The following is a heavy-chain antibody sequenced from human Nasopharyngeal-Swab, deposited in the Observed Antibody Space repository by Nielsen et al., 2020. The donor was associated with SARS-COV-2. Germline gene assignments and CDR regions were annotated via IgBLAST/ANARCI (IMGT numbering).Heavy chain of an antibody. J-gene: IGHJ4*02. V-gene: IGHV4-4*02. CDR3: ARDDRAGTTGLLVQHYFDY. CDR2: TYHSGST. Sequence: WIRQPPGKGLEWIGETYHSGSTNYNPSLKSRVTISVDKSKNQFSLKLSSVTAADTAVYYCARDDRAGTTGLLVQHYFDYWGQGTLVTVSS. D-gene: IGHD2-15*01.